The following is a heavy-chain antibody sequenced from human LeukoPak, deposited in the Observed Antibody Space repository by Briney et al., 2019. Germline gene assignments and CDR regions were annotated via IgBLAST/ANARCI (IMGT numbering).Heavy chain of an antibody. CDR1: GGSISSSY. CDR2: IYYGGST. Sequence: SETLSLTCTVAGGSISSSYWSWIRQPPGKGLEWSGYIYYGGSTTYHPSLKTRVTITGDTSKNQFSLDLSSVTAADTAVYYCARLTDPSYDYVWRSPQGALYYFDYWGQGTLVTVSS. J-gene: IGHJ4*02. CDR3: ARLTDPSYDYVWRSPQGALYYFDY. V-gene: IGHV4-59*08. D-gene: IGHD3-16*01.